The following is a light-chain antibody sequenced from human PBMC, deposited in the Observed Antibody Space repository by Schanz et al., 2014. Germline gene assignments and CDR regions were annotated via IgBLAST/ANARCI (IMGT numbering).Light chain of an antibody. V-gene: IGKV3-11*01. CDR3: QQRSNWPWT. CDR1: QSVSSD. Sequence: EIVLTQSPATLSLSPGERATLSCRASQSVSSDLAWYQQRPGQAPRLLIYDASNRATGVPARFSGSGSGTDFTLTISSLAPEDFAVYYCQQRSNWPWTFGQGTKVEL. J-gene: IGKJ1*01. CDR2: DAS.